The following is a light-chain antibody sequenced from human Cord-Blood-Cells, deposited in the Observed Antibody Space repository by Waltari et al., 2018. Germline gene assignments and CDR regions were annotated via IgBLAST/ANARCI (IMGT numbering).Light chain of an antibody. CDR1: SSDVGGYNY. V-gene: IGLV2-14*01. Sequence: QSALTQPASMSGSPGQPITIPCTGTSSDVGGYNYVSWYQQHPGKAPKLMIYEVSNRPSGLSNRFSGSKTGSTAPLPILGLQAEDGADYYCSSYTSSSTYVFVTGTKVTVL. CDR3: SSYTSSSTYV. CDR2: EVS. J-gene: IGLJ1*01.